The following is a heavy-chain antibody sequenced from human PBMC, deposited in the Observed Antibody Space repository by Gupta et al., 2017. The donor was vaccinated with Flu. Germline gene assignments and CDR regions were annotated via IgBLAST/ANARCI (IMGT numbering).Heavy chain of an antibody. CDR3: ATAELGWFGELFGVDY. V-gene: IGHV3-23*01. J-gene: IGHJ4*02. D-gene: IGHD3-10*01. CDR2: ISGSGGST. CDR1: GFTFSSYA. Sequence: EVQLLESGGGLVQPGGSLRLSCAASGFTFSSYAMSWVRQAPGKGLEWVSAISGSGGSTYYADSVKGRFTISRDNSKNTLYLQMNSLRAEDTAVYYCATAELGWFGELFGVDYWGQGTLVTVSS.